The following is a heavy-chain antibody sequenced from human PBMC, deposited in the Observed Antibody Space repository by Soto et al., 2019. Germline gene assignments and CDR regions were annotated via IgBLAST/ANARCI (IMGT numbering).Heavy chain of an antibody. V-gene: IGHV1-18*01. CDR3: ARDSPPVDY. CDR1: GYTFTSYG. J-gene: IGHJ4*02. Sequence: QVQLVQSGAEVKKPGASVKVSCKASGYTFTSYGVSWVRQAPGQGLEWMGWISAYNGNTKYAQKPQSXXTXATDTSTNTAYMDLRSLRSDDTAVYYCARDSPPVDYWGQGTLVTVSS. CDR2: ISAYNGNT.